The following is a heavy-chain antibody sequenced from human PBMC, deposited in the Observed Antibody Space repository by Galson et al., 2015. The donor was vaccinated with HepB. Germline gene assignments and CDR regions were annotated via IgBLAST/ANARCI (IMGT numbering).Heavy chain of an antibody. CDR2: ISAGGDTT. D-gene: IGHD3-16*01. CDR3: AKGDVWGSAARNYGMDV. V-gene: IGHV3-23*01. Sequence: SLRLSCAASGFIFSNYAMTWVRQAPGKGLEWVSSISAGGDTTYYADSVKGRFTISRDNAKKMLSLRTNSLRAEDTAVYYCAKGDVWGSAARNYGMDVWGQGTTVTVSS. CDR1: GFIFSNYA. J-gene: IGHJ6*02.